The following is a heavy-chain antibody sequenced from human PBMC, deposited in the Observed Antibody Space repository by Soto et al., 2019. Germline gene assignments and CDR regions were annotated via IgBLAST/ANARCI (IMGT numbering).Heavy chain of an antibody. V-gene: IGHV3-30*03. CDR1: GFTFSSYG. J-gene: IGHJ3*02. CDR3: ATLWFGALFNKGDAFDI. Sequence: GGSLRLSCAASGFTFSSYGMHWVRQAPGKGLEWVAVISYDGSNKYYADSVKGRFTISRDNSKNTLYLQMNSLRAEDTAVYYCATLWFGALFNKGDAFDIWGQGTMVTVSS. CDR2: ISYDGSNK. D-gene: IGHD3-10*01.